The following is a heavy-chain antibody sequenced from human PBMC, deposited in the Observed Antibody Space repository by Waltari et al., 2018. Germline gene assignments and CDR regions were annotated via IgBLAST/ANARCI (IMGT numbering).Heavy chain of an antibody. J-gene: IGHJ3*02. CDR3: ARETYCSGGSCRRGGAFDI. CDR1: GGTFSSYA. Sequence: QVQLVQSGAEVKKPGSSVKVSCKASGGTFSSYAISWVRQAPGHGLEWMGGISPILGTANYAQKFQGRVTITTDESTSTAYMELSSLRSEDTAVYYCARETYCSGGSCRRGGAFDIWGQGTMVTVSS. D-gene: IGHD2-15*01. CDR2: ISPILGTA. V-gene: IGHV1-69*05.